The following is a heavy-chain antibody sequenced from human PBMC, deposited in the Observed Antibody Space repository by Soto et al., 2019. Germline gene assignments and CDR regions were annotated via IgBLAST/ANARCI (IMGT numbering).Heavy chain of an antibody. D-gene: IGHD4-17*01. CDR3: AQEGRRGATVPEVY. CDR1: GFSLSTSGVG. Sequence: QITLKESGPTLVKPTQTLTLTCTFSGFSLSTSGVGVGWIRQPPGKALEWLALIYWDDDKRYSPSLKSRLTTXKXTXXNQVVLTMTNMDPVDTATYYCAQEGRRGATVPEVYWGQGTLVTVSS. V-gene: IGHV2-5*02. CDR2: IYWDDDK. J-gene: IGHJ4*02.